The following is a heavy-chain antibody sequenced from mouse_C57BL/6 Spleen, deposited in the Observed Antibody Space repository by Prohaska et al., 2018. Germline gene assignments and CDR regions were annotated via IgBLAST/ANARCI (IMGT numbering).Heavy chain of an antibody. J-gene: IGHJ4*01. CDR2: INPNNGGT. V-gene: IGHV1-18*01. CDR3: AKDSSLYAMDY. D-gene: IGHD1-1*01. Sequence: HGKSLEWIGDINPNNGGTIYNQKFKGKATLTVDKSSSTAYMELRSLTSEDTAVYYCAKDSSLYAMDYWGQGTSVTVSS.